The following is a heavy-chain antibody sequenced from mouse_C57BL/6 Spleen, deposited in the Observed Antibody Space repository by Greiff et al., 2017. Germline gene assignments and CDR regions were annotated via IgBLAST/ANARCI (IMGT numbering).Heavy chain of an antibody. Sequence: VQLQQSGPELVKPGASVKMSCKASGYTFTDYNMHWVKQSHGKSLEWIGYINPNNGGTSYNQKFKGKATLTVNKSSSTAYMELRSLTSEDSAVYYCARAYYGSGTFAYWGQGTLVTVSA. V-gene: IGHV1-22*01. CDR1: GYTFTDYN. J-gene: IGHJ3*01. CDR3: ARAYYGSGTFAY. CDR2: INPNNGGT. D-gene: IGHD1-1*01.